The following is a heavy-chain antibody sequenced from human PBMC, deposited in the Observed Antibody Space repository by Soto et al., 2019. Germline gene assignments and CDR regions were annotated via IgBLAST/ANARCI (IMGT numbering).Heavy chain of an antibody. V-gene: IGHV4-59*01. CDR1: SGSISSYY. CDR2: IYYSGST. J-gene: IGHJ2*01. Sequence: QVQLQESGPGLVKPSETLSLTCTVSSGSISSYYWSWIRQPPGKGLEWIGYIYYSGSTNYNPSLKSRVTISVDTSKNQFSLKLSSVTAADTAVYYCARGAVAVDSYFDLWGRGTLVTVSS. CDR3: ARGAVAVDSYFDL. D-gene: IGHD6-19*01.